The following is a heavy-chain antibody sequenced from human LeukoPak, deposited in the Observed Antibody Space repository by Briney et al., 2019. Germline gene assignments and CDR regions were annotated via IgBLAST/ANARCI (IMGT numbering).Heavy chain of an antibody. J-gene: IGHJ4*02. CDR1: STSFISYY. D-gene: IGHD3-10*01. Sequence: SETLSLTCAVSSTSFISYYWSWILQPPGKGLEWIGEVNHSGYTNDNPSLKSRVTISVDTSKNQFSLRLRSVTAADTGVYFCARMTTGNDFWGQGTLVTVSS. V-gene: IGHV4-34*01. CDR3: ARMTTGNDF. CDR2: VNHSGYT.